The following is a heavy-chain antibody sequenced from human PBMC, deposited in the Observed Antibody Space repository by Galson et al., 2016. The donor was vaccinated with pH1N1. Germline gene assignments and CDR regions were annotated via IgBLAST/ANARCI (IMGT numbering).Heavy chain of an antibody. Sequence: PALVKPTQTLTLTCTFSGFSLSTSGMCVSWIRQPPGKALEWLALIDWDDNKYYSTSLKTSLTISKDTSKNQLVLTMTNMDPVDTATYYCARNLYGDYSHYFDYWGQGTLVTVSS. CDR3: ARNLYGDYSHYFDY. CDR1: GFSLSTSGMC. V-gene: IGHV2-70*01. J-gene: IGHJ4*02. CDR2: IDWDDNK. D-gene: IGHD4-17*01.